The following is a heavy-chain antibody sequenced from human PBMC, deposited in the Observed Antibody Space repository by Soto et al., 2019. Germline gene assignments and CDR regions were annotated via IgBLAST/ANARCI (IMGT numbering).Heavy chain of an antibody. CDR3: AREQLLMYYGMDV. D-gene: IGHD2-2*01. CDR2: TYYRSNWYN. CDR1: GHSVSSNSAA. Sequence: QTLSLTCAISGHSVSSNSAAWNWIRQSPSRSLECLGRTYYRSNWYNYYALSVKSRITINPDTSKNQFSLQPNSVTPEATAVYYCAREQLLMYYGMDVWGQGTTVTVSS. V-gene: IGHV6-1*01. J-gene: IGHJ6*02.